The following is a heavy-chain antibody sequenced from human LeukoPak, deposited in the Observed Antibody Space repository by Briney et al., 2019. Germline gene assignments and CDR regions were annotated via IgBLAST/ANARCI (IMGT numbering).Heavy chain of an antibody. CDR1: SGSITSYY. J-gene: IGHJ4*01. CDR2: IYYTGTN. V-gene: IGHV4-59*01. CDR3: AGAPNRLFFDY. Sequence: KPSETLSLTCTVSSGSITSYYWSWIRQPPGKGLEYIGHIYYTGTNDYNPSLKSRVNISVDTSKNQFSLRLISVTASDTAVYFCAGAPNRLFFDYWGHGTLVAVSS.